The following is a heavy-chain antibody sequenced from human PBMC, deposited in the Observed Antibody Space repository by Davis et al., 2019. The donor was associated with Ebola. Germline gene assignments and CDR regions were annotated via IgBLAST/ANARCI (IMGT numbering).Heavy chain of an antibody. CDR3: AREDGYNDYYYYGMDV. CDR2: IWYDGSNK. Sequence: PGGSLRLSCAASGFTFSSYGMHWVRQAPGKGLEWVAVIWYDGSNKYYADSVKGRFTISRDNSKNTLYLQMNSLRAEDTAVYYCAREDGYNDYYYYGMDVWGKGTTVTVSS. J-gene: IGHJ6*04. D-gene: IGHD5-24*01. V-gene: IGHV3-33*01. CDR1: GFTFSSYG.